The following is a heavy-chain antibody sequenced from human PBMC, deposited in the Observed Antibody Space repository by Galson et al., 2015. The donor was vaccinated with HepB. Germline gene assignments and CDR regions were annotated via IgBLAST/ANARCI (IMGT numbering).Heavy chain of an antibody. CDR3: ARTTTAGYHYYYYGMDV. CDR1: GDSFTSYW. Sequence: QSGAEVKKPGESLEISCKGSGDSFTSYWIAWVRQMPGKGLEWMGSIYPGDSDIRYSPSFQGQVTISDDKSISTAYLQWSSLKASDTGMYYCARTTTAGYHYYYYGMDVWGQGTTVTVSS. D-gene: IGHD6-13*01. CDR2: IYPGDSDI. V-gene: IGHV5-51*01. J-gene: IGHJ6*02.